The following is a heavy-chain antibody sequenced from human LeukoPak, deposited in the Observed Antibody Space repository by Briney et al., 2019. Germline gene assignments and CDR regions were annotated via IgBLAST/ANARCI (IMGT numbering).Heavy chain of an antibody. D-gene: IGHD2-2*01. V-gene: IGHV4-39*01. CDR2: IYYSGST. J-gene: IGHJ4*02. Sequence: WIRQPPGKGLEWIGSIYYSGSTYHNPSLKSRVTISVDTSKKQFSLSLSSVTAADTAVYYCARHEDCSSMSCYAGNFGLWGQGTLVTVSS. CDR3: ARHEDCSSMSCYAGNFGL.